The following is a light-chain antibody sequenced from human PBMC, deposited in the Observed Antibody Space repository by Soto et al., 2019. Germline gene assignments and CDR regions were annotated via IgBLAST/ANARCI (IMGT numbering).Light chain of an antibody. CDR1: QSIRSW. CDR2: DAS. Sequence: DIRMTQSPSALSASVGDRVTITCRASQSIRSWLAWYQQKPGKAPNLLIFDASSLESGVPSRFSGSGSGTEFALTISSLQPDDFATYYCQQYDDYPWTFGQGTKVEIK. V-gene: IGKV1-5*01. CDR3: QQYDDYPWT. J-gene: IGKJ1*01.